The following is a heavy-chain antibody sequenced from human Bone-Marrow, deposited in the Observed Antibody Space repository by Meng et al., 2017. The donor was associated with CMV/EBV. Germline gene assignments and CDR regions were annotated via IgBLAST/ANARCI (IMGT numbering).Heavy chain of an antibody. CDR1: GGSISSSSYY. CDR3: AAELDIAAAGGGAFEP. D-gene: IGHD6-13*01. CDR2: IYYSGST. Sequence: SETLSLTCTVSGGSISSSSYYWGWIRQPPGKGLEWIGSIYYSGSTYYNPSLKSRVTISVDTSKNQFSLKLSSVTAADTAVYYCAAELDIAAAGGGAFEPWGQGTRVTVSS. J-gene: IGHJ5*02. V-gene: IGHV4-39*07.